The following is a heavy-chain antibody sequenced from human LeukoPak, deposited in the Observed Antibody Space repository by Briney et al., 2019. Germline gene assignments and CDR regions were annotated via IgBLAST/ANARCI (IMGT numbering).Heavy chain of an antibody. J-gene: IGHJ4*02. Sequence: SETLSLTCTVPGGSISSYYWSWIRQPPGKGLEWIGYIYYSGGTNYNPSLKSRVTISVDTSKNQFSLKLSSVTAADTAVYYCARWGYSYGPFDYWGQGTLVTVSS. D-gene: IGHD5-18*01. CDR3: ARWGYSYGPFDY. CDR1: GGSISSYY. V-gene: IGHV4-59*01. CDR2: IYYSGGT.